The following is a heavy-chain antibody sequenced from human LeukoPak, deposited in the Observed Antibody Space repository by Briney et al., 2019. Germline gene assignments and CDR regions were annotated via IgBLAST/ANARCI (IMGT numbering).Heavy chain of an antibody. J-gene: IGHJ2*01. CDR1: GFNFISYA. CDR2: ISGSGGST. V-gene: IGHV3-23*01. Sequence: GGSLRLSCAGSGFNFISYAMSWVRQAPGTGLEWISAISGSGGSTYYADSVKGRFTISRDNSKNTLYLQMNSLRAEDTAVYYCAKAGIVVVPAATLGYFDLWGRGTLVTVSS. CDR3: AKAGIVVVPAATLGYFDL. D-gene: IGHD2-2*01.